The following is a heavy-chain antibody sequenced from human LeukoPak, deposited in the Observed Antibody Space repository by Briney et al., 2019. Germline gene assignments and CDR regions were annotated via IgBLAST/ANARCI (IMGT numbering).Heavy chain of an antibody. V-gene: IGHV7-4-1*02. CDR1: GYTFSSYT. J-gene: IGHJ4*02. Sequence: ASVKVSCKASGYTFSSYTMNWVRQSPGQGLEWMGWINTNTGNPTYAQDYTGRFVFSLDTSVSTTYLQISRLKAEDTAVYYCASGPSYSGSNEYFDSWGQGTLVTVSS. CDR3: ASGPSYSGSNEYFDS. CDR2: INTNTGNP. D-gene: IGHD1-26*01.